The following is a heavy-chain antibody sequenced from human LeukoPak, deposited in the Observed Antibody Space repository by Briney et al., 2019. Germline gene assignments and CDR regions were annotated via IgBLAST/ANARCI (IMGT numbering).Heavy chain of an antibody. V-gene: IGHV3-66*01. Sequence: GGSLRLSCAASGFTVSSNYMSWVRQALGKGLEWVSVIYSGRSSYSADSVKGRFTISRDNSKNTLYLQMNSLRAEDTAVYYCARGVGGESVFDYWGQGTLVTVSS. CDR1: GFTVSSNY. D-gene: IGHD2-21*01. CDR2: IYSGRSS. CDR3: ARGVGGESVFDY. J-gene: IGHJ4*02.